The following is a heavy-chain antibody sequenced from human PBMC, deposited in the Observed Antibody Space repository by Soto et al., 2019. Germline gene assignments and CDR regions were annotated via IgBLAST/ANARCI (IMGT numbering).Heavy chain of an antibody. V-gene: IGHV1-69*01. CDR3: ATMTTSSWFKYVDH. CDR1: GGSFRSYA. D-gene: IGHD2-2*01. CDR2: IIPMFGRP. J-gene: IGHJ5*02. Sequence: QVQLVQSGAEVRKPGSSVNVSCRASGGSFRSYAVNWVRQAPGQGLEWMGGIIPMFGRPNYAETFKGRLTITADDSTDTVYMELGGLTPADTAIYYCATMTTSSWFKYVDHWGQGSLVTVSS.